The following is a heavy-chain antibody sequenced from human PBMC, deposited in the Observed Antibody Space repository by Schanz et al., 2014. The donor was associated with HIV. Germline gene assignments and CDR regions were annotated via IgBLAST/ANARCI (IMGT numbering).Heavy chain of an antibody. V-gene: IGHV3-9*01. J-gene: IGHJ4*02. CDR3: VRGDPIGSF. Sequence: EVQLVESGGDLVQPGRSLRLSCAASGFTFDDYALHWVRQAPGKGLEWVSGISWNSGTIAYADSVKGRFTISRDNTKNSLFLQMSSLRAEDTAIYYCVRGDPIGSFWGQGTLVTVSS. CDR1: GFTFDDYA. CDR2: ISWNSGTI. D-gene: IGHD2-21*02.